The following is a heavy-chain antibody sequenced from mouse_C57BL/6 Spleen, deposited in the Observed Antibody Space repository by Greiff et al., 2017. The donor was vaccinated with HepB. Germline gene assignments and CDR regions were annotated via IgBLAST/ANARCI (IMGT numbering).Heavy chain of an antibody. CDR1: GYTFTDYY. J-gene: IGHJ1*03. CDR2: IYPGSGNT. Sequence: QVQLKQSGAELVRPGASVKLSCKASGYTFTDYYINWVKQRPGQGLEWIARIYPGSGNTYYNEKFKGKATLTAEKSSSTAYMQLSSLTSEDSAVYFCARGYYGNWYFDVWGTGTTVTVSS. V-gene: IGHV1-76*01. CDR3: ARGYYGNWYFDV. D-gene: IGHD1-1*01.